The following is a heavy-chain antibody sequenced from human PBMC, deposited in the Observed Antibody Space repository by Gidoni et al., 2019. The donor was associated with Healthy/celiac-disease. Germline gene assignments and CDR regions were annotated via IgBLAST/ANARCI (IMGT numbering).Heavy chain of an antibody. CDR1: GFTFSSYA. Sequence: EVQLLESGGGLVQPGGSLSLFCAASGFTFSSYAMSWVRQAPGTGKEWVSAISGSGGSTYYADSVKGRFTISRDKSKNTLYLQMNSLRAEDTAVYYCAKGKRPVTQGPFDYWGQGTLVTVSS. J-gene: IGHJ4*02. V-gene: IGHV3-23*01. CDR2: ISGSGGST. CDR3: AKGKRPVTQGPFDY. D-gene: IGHD4-17*01.